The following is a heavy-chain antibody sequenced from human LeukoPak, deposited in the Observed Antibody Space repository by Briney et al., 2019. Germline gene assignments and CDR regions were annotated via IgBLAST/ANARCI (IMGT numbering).Heavy chain of an antibody. Sequence: ASVKVSCKASGYTFAGYYIHWVRQAPGQGLEGLGWINPNSTTTHYEQKFQGRVTMTRDTSISTAYMELRRLRSDDTAMYYCARVRDRMTGYKFDYWGQGTLVTVSS. D-gene: IGHD5-18*01. J-gene: IGHJ4*02. CDR2: INPNSTTT. CDR1: GYTFAGYY. CDR3: ARVRDRMTGYKFDY. V-gene: IGHV1-2*02.